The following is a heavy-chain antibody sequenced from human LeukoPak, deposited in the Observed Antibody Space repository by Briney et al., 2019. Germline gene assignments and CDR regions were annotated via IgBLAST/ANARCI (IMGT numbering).Heavy chain of an antibody. V-gene: IGHV4-34*01. CDR2: INHSGST. Sequence: PSETLSLTCAVYGGSFSGYYWSWIRQPPGKGLEWIGEINHSGSTNYNPSLKSRVTISVDTSKNQFSLKLSSVTAADTAVYCCARGPYYYGSGSYPWGQGTLVTVSS. CDR1: GGSFSGYY. J-gene: IGHJ4*02. CDR3: ARGPYYYGSGSYP. D-gene: IGHD3-10*01.